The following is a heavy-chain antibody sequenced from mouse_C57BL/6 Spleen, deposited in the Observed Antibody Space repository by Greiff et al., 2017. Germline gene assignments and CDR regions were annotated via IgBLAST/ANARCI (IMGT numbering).Heavy chain of an antibody. CDR3: ARGGSSGLFDY. Sequence: VQRVESGPELVKPGASVKLSCKASGYTFTSYDINWVKQRPGQGLEWIGWIYPRDGSTKYNEKFKGKATLTVDTSSSTAYMELHSLTSEDSAVYFCARGGSSGLFDYWGQGTTLTVSS. CDR1: GYTFTSYD. V-gene: IGHV1-85*01. CDR2: IYPRDGST. D-gene: IGHD3-2*02. J-gene: IGHJ2*01.